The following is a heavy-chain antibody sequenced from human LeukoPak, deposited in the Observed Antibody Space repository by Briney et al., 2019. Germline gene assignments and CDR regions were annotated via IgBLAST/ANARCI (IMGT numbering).Heavy chain of an antibody. CDR3: ARVPSSGWYTRRYYYYYMDV. CDR2: INYSGST. CDR1: GGSISSYY. V-gene: IGHV4-59*01. D-gene: IGHD6-19*01. Sequence: SETLSLTCTVSGGSISSYYWSWIRQPPGKGLEGIGYINYSGSTNYNPSLKSRVTISVDTSKNQFSLKLSSVTAADTAVYYCARVPSSGWYTRRYYYYYMDVWGKGTTVTVSS. J-gene: IGHJ6*03.